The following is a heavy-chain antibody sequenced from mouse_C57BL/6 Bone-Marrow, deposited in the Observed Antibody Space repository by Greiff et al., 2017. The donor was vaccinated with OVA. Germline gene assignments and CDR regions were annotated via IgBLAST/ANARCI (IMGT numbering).Heavy chain of an antibody. D-gene: IGHD3-2*02. CDR3: ARELRAGLAY. J-gene: IGHJ3*01. CDR1: GYTFTDYY. V-gene: IGHV1-26*01. CDR2: INPNNGGT. Sequence: VQLQQSGPELVKPGASVKISCKASGYTFTDYYMNWVKQSHGKSLEWIGDINPNNGGTSYNQKFKGKATLTVDKSSSTAYMELRSLTSEDSAVYYCARELRAGLAYWGQGTLVTVSA.